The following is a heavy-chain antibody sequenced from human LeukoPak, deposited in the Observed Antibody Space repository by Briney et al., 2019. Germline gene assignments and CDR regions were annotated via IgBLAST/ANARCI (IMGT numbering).Heavy chain of an antibody. CDR3: AGEGSAAANNNWFAP. CDR2: IKQDGSEK. V-gene: IGHV3-7*01. J-gene: IGHJ5*02. D-gene: IGHD6-13*01. Sequence: GGSLRLSCAASGFTFSSYWMSWVRQAPGKGLEWVANIKQDGSEKYYVDSVKGRFTISRDNAKNSLYLQMNSLRAEDTAVYYCAGEGSAAANNNWFAPWGQGTLVTVSS. CDR1: GFTFSSYW.